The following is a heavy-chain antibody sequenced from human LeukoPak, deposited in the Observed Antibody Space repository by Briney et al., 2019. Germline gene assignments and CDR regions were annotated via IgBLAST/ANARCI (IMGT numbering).Heavy chain of an antibody. CDR1: GFIFSNFG. J-gene: IGHJ3*02. CDR3: ARPSNMVRGPMGAFDI. Sequence: GGSLRLSCRASGFIFSNFGLHWVRQAPGKGLEWVSYISSSSSTIYYADSVKGRFTISRDNAKNSLYLQMNSLRAEDTAVYYCARPSNMVRGPMGAFDIWGQGTMVTVSS. V-gene: IGHV3-48*04. D-gene: IGHD3-10*01. CDR2: ISSSSSTI.